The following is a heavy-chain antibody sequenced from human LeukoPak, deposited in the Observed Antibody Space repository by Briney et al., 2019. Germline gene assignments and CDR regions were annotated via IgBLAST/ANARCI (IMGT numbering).Heavy chain of an antibody. CDR3: ARDAKEVSSGWYPGYYFDY. Sequence: GRSLRLSCAASGFAFSSYSMHWVRQAPGKGLEWVAVIWYDGSNKYYADSVKGRFTISRDNSKNTLYLQMNSLRAEDTAVYYCARDAKEVSSGWYPGYYFDYWGQGTLVTVSS. CDR2: IWYDGSNK. CDR1: GFAFSSYS. V-gene: IGHV3-33*01. J-gene: IGHJ4*02. D-gene: IGHD6-19*01.